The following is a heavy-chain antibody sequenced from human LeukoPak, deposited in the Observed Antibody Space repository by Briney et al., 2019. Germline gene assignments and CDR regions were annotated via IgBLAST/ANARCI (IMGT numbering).Heavy chain of an antibody. CDR2: ISGSGGST. D-gene: IGHD3-16*02. J-gene: IGHJ4*02. V-gene: IGHV3-23*01. CDR1: GFTFSSYA. Sequence: PGGSLRLSCAASGFTFSSYAMSWVRQAPGKGLEWVSAISGSGGSTYYADSVRGRFTISRDNSKNTLYLQMNSLRAEDTAVYYCAKVNDYVWGSYRRKDFDYWGQGTLVTVSS. CDR3: AKVNDYVWGSYRRKDFDY.